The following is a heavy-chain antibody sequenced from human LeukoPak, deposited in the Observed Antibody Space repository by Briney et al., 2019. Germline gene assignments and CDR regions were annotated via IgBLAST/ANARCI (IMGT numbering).Heavy chain of an antibody. CDR3: ARALSRSSSWEVDP. J-gene: IGHJ5*02. CDR2: IYDSEFT. Sequence: PSETLSLTCTVSGGPISGFYGSWLRQPAGKGLELLGLIYDSEFTNYTPSLKGRFIMSVDTSKNQFSLKLNSVTAADTAAYYCARALSRSSSWEVDPWGQGILVTVSS. D-gene: IGHD6-13*01. V-gene: IGHV4-4*07. CDR1: GGPISGFY.